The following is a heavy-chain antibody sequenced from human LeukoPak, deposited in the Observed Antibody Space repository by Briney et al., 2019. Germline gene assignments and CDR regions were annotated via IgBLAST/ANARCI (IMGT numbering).Heavy chain of an antibody. V-gene: IGHV1-69*06. CDR1: GGTFSSYA. D-gene: IGHD6-19*01. CDR3: ARDLIGAGTGWFDP. J-gene: IGHJ5*02. Sequence: ASVKVSCKASGGTFSSYAISWVRQAPGQGLEWMGGIIPIFGTANYAQKFQGRVTITADKSTSTAYMELSSLRSEDTAVYYCARDLIGAGTGWFDPWGQGTLVTVSS. CDR2: IIPIFGTA.